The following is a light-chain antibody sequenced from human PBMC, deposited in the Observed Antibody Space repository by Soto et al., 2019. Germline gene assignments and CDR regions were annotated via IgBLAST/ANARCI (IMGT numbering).Light chain of an antibody. CDR2: DVI. Sequence: QSALTQPASVSGSPGQSISISCTGTSSDVGGYNYVSWYQQHPGKAPKLMISDVINRPSGVSNRFSGSKSGNTASLTISGLQAEDEAEYYCSSYTSSRTVVFGGGTKVTVL. V-gene: IGLV2-14*03. CDR3: SSYTSSRTVV. CDR1: SSDVGGYNY. J-gene: IGLJ2*01.